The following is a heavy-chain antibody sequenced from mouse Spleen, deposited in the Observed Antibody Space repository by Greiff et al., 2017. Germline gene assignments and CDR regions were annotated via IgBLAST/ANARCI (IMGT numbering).Heavy chain of an antibody. Sequence: EVMLVESGGGLVQPGGSRKLSCAASGFTFSSFGMHWVRQAPEKGLEWVAYISSGSSTIYYADTVKGRFTISRDNPKNTLFLQMTSLRSEDTAMYYCARWTTRAMDYWGQGTSVTVSS. CDR1: GFTFSSFG. D-gene: IGHD1-1*01. CDR3: ARWTTRAMDY. CDR2: ISSGSSTI. V-gene: IGHV5-17*02. J-gene: IGHJ4*01.